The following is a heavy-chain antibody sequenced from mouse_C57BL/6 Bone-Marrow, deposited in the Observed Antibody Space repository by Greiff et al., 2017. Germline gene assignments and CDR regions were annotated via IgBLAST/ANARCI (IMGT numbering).Heavy chain of an antibody. D-gene: IGHD2-3*01. CDR1: GYAFTNYL. CDR3: ARREENDGYYDY. Sequence: QVQLQQSGAELVRPGTSVKVSCKASGYAFTNYLIEWVKQRPGQGLEWIGVINPGSGGTNYNEKFKGKATLTADKSSSTAYMQLSSLTSEDSAVYFCARREENDGYYDYWGQGTTLTVSS. V-gene: IGHV1-54*01. CDR2: INPGSGGT. J-gene: IGHJ2*01.